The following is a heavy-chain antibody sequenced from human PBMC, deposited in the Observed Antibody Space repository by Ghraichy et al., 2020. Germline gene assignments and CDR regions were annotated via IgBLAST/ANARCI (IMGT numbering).Heavy chain of an antibody. D-gene: IGHD2/OR15-2a*01. J-gene: IGHJ4*02. CDR3: ASNRGHFRYYFNF. CDR1: GYRLTELS. V-gene: IGHV1-24*01. Sequence: ASVKVSCKVSGYRLTELSMHWVRQAPGKGLEWMGGFDPEYGETDYAEEFQGRVTMTDDTSTDTAFMELSSLRSEDTAVYFCASNRGHFRYYFNFWVQGTLSTVYS. CDR2: FDPEYGET.